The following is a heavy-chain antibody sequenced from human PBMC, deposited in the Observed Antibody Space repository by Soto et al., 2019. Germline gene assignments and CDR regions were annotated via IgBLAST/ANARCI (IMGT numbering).Heavy chain of an antibody. V-gene: IGHV3-30*18. J-gene: IGHJ4*02. CDR3: AKDLLQYSSSWSEECDY. CDR1: GFTFSSYG. Sequence: QVQLVESGGGVVQPGRSLRLSCAASGFTFSSYGMHWVRQAPGKGLEWVAVISYDGSNKYYADSVKGRFTISRDNSKNTLYLQMNSLRAEDTAVYYCAKDLLQYSSSWSEECDYWGQGTLVTVSS. D-gene: IGHD6-13*01. CDR2: ISYDGSNK.